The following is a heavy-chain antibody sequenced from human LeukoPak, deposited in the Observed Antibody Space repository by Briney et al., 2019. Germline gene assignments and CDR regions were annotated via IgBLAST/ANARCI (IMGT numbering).Heavy chain of an antibody. CDR1: GYIFATDW. CDR3: ARGLANCRWYEAY. CDR2: IHPGNSDT. D-gene: IGHD6-13*01. Sequence: GESLKISCKASGYIFATDWIAWVRQMPGKGLEWMGIIHPGNSDTRYSPSFQGQVTISADKSISTAYLQWSSLQASDTAMYYCARGLANCRWYEAYWGQGTLVTVSS. J-gene: IGHJ4*02. V-gene: IGHV5-51*01.